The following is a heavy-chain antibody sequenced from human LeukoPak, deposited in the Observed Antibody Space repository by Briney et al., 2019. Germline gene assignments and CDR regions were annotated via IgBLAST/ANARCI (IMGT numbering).Heavy chain of an antibody. Sequence: PSETLSLTCTVSGGSVSSGSYYWSWIRQPPGKGLEWIGYIYYSGSTNYNPSLKSRVTISVDTSKNQFSLKLSSVTAADTAVYYCARDRDLYSGSSRWFDPWGQGTLVTVSS. D-gene: IGHD6-6*01. CDR1: GGSVSSGSYY. V-gene: IGHV4-61*01. CDR2: IYYSGST. J-gene: IGHJ5*02. CDR3: ARDRDLYSGSSRWFDP.